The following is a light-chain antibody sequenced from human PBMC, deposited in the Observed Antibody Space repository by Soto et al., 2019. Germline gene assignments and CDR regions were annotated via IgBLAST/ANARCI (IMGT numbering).Light chain of an antibody. CDR1: QSVSSNY. CDR2: GAS. Sequence: EIVLTQSPGTLSLSPGERATLSCRASQSVSSNYLVWYQQKPGQAPRLLIYGASIRATGIPDRFSGSGSGTDFTLTISRLEPEDFALYYCQQYGSSPWTFGQGTKVEIK. J-gene: IGKJ1*01. V-gene: IGKV3-20*01. CDR3: QQYGSSPWT.